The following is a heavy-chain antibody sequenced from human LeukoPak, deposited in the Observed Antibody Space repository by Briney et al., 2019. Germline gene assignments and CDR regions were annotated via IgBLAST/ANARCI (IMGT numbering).Heavy chain of an antibody. J-gene: IGHJ6*02. CDR3: AKDIGFGDGHYGMDV. Sequence: GGSLRLSCAASGFTFDDYAMHWVRQAPGKGLEWVSGISWNSGSIGYADSVKGRFTISRDNAKNSLYLQMNSLRAEDTALYYCAKDIGFGDGHYGMDVWGQGTTVTVSS. CDR2: ISWNSGSI. D-gene: IGHD3-10*01. V-gene: IGHV3-9*01. CDR1: GFTFDDYA.